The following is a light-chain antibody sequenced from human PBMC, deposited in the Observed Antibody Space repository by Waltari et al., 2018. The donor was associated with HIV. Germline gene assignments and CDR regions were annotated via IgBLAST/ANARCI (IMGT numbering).Light chain of an antibody. CDR1: SIDVGRYNY. CDR2: DVS. J-gene: IGLJ2*01. CDR3: CSYAGSYTPV. Sequence: QSALTQPRSVSGSPGQSVTISCTGTSIDVGRYNYVSWHQQHPGKAPKRMIYDVSKRPSGVPDRFSGSKSGNTASLTISGLQAEDEADYYCCSYAGSYTPVFGGGTKLTVL. V-gene: IGLV2-11*01.